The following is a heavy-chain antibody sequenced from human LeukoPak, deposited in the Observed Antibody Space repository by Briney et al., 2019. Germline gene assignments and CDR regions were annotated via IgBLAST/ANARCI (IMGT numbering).Heavy chain of an antibody. CDR2: IWYDGSNK. CDR1: GFTFNTYG. D-gene: IGHD3-3*01. J-gene: IGHJ4*02. CDR3: ARVVGYDFWSGFDY. V-gene: IGHV3-33*01. Sequence: GGSLRLSCAASGFTFNTYGMHWVRQAPGKGLEWVAVIWYDGSNKHYSDSVKGRFTISRDNSKNTLYLQMNSLRAEDTAVYYCARVVGYDFWSGFDYWGQGTLVTVSS.